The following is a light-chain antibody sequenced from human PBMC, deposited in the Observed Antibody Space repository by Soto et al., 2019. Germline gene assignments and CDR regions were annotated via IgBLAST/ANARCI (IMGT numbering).Light chain of an antibody. J-gene: IGLJ1*01. CDR1: SSNIGAGYD. CDR2: DNN. Sequence: QSVLTQPPSLSGAPGQRVTISCTGSSSNIGAGYDVHWYQQLPGTAPKLLIYDNNNRPSGVPDRFSGSKSGTSASLAITGLQAEDEADYYCQSYDSSLSGYVFGPGTKLPVL. V-gene: IGLV1-40*01. CDR3: QSYDSSLSGYV.